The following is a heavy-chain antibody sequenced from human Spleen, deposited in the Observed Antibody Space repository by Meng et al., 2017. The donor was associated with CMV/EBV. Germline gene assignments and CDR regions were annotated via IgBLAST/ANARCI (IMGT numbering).Heavy chain of an antibody. V-gene: IGHV3-21*01. CDR3: AREGIAAAGAEFDY. Sequence: GGSLRLSCAASGFNFSSYAMSWVRQAPGKGLEWVSSISSSGSYIYYADSVKGRFTISRDNAKNSLYLQMNSLRAEDTAVYYCAREGIAAAGAEFDYWGQGTLVTVSS. J-gene: IGHJ4*02. D-gene: IGHD6-13*01. CDR1: GFNFSSYA. CDR2: ISSSGSYI.